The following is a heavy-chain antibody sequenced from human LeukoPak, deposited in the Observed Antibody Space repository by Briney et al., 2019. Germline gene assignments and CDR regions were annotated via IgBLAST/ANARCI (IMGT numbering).Heavy chain of an antibody. Sequence: PGGSLRLSCAASGFTVSSNYMSWVRQAPGKGLEWVSVIYSGGSTYYADSVKGRFTISRDNSKNTLYLQMNSLRAEDTAMYYCAKDPYSYGSYFDYWGQGTLVTVSS. CDR2: IYSGGST. V-gene: IGHV3-66*02. D-gene: IGHD5-18*01. J-gene: IGHJ4*02. CDR3: AKDPYSYGSYFDY. CDR1: GFTVSSNY.